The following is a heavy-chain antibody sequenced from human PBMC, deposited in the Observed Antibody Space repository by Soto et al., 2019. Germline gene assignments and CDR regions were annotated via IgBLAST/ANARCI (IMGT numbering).Heavy chain of an antibody. CDR2: MNPNSGNT. Sequence: ASVEVSCKASGYTFTSYDINWVRQATGQGLEWMGWMNPNSGNTGYAQKFQGRVTMTRNTSISTAYMELSSLRSEDTAVYYCARMRARAARRINYYYGMDVWGQGTRSPSP. CDR1: GYTFTSYD. J-gene: IGHJ6*02. CDR3: ARMRARAARRINYYYGMDV. D-gene: IGHD6-6*01. V-gene: IGHV1-8*01.